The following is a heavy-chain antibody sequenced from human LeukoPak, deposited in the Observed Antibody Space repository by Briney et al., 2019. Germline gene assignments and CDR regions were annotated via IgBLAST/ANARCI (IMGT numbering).Heavy chain of an antibody. CDR2: IYTSGST. CDR1: GGSISSGSYY. D-gene: IGHD2-21*01. V-gene: IGHV4-61*02. Sequence: SETLSLTCTVSGGSISSGSYYWSWIRQPAGKGPEWIGRIYTSGSTNYNPSLKSRVTISVDTSKNQFSLKLSSVTAADTAVYYCARVIASYYYYMDVWGKGTTVTVSS. J-gene: IGHJ6*03. CDR3: ARVIASYYYYMDV.